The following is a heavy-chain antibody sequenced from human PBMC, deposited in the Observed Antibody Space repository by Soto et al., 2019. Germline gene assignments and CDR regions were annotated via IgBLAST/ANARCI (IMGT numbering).Heavy chain of an antibody. J-gene: IGHJ4*02. CDR3: ARAPYSGSYQGPGY. V-gene: IGHV3-48*03. Sequence: PGGSLRLSCAASGFTFSSYAMSWVRQAPGKGLEWVSYISSSGSTIYYADSVKGRFTISRDNAKNSLYLQMNSLRAEDTAVYYCARAPYSGSYQGPGYWGQGTLVTVSS. D-gene: IGHD1-26*01. CDR1: GFTFSSYA. CDR2: ISSSGSTI.